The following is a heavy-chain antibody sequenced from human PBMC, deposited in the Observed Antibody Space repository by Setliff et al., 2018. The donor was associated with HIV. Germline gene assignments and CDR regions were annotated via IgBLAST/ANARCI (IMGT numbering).Heavy chain of an antibody. D-gene: IGHD2-15*01. V-gene: IGHV3-23*01. CDR3: AKMVGGSRSSGSCYFDY. J-gene: IGHJ4*02. CDR2: IYDSGDI. CDR1: GFTFRSYG. Sequence: TGGSLRLSCAASGFTFRSYGVHWVRQAPGKGLEWVSRIYDSGDIWYADSVKGRFTISRDNSKNTVYLQMDSLRAEDTAIYYCAKMVGGSRSSGSCYFDYWGQGTLVTVSS.